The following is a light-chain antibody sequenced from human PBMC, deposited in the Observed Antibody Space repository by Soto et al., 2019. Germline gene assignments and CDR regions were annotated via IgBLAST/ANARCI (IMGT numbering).Light chain of an antibody. Sequence: EIILTQSPDALSLSPGERATLSCRASQSVSSSYLAWYQQKPGQAPRLLIYDVSNRATGIPARFSGSGSGTDFTLTITSLEPEDFAVYFCHQRYNWPRVTFGQGTRREIK. J-gene: IGKJ5*01. CDR1: QSVSSSY. CDR3: HQRYNWPRVT. V-gene: IGKV3D-20*02. CDR2: DVS.